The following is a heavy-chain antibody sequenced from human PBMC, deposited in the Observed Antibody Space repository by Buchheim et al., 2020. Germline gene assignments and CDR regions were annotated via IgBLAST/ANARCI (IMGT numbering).Heavy chain of an antibody. CDR2: IYYSGST. CDR3: ARDQEVGDFWSGYSRPSQFDP. J-gene: IGHJ5*02. Sequence: QVQLQESGPGLVKPSQTLSLTCTVSGGSISSGGYYWSWIRQHPGKGLEWIGYIYYSGSTYYNPSLKSRVTISVDTSKNQFSLKLSSVTAADTAVYYCARDQEVGDFWSGYSRPSQFDPWGQGTL. V-gene: IGHV4-31*03. D-gene: IGHD3-3*01. CDR1: GGSISSGGYY.